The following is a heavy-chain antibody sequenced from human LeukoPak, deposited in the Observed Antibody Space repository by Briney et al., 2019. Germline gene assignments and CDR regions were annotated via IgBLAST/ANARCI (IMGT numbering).Heavy chain of an antibody. CDR2: LWSGGGT. Sequence: GGSLRLSCAASGLTVSTNYMSWVRQAPGKGLELVSVLWSGGGTNYADSVKGRFTISRDNSKNTLYLQINSLRAEDTSVYYCANLGALRDGDYWGQGTLVTVSS. V-gene: IGHV3-66*01. J-gene: IGHJ4*02. CDR1: GLTVSTNY. D-gene: IGHD5-24*01. CDR3: ANLGALRDGDY.